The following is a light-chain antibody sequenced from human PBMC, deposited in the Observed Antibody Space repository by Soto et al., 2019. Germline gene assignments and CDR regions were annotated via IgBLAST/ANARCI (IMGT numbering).Light chain of an antibody. J-gene: IGKJ3*01. V-gene: IGKV3-20*01. CDR1: QSVSSSY. Sequence: EIVLTQSPGTLSLSPGERATLSCWTSQSVSSSYLAWYQQKPGQAPRLLIYAASSRATGIPDRFSGSGSGTDFTLTISRLEPEDFAVYSCQQYGGSPLFTFGPGTRVDFK. CDR2: AAS. CDR3: QQYGGSPLFT.